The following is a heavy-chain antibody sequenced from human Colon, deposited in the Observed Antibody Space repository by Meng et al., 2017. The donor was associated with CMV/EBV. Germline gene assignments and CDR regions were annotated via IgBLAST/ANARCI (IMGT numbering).Heavy chain of an antibody. V-gene: IGHV4-34*01. CDR2: INHSGST. D-gene: IGHD3-10*01. CDR3: ARVALWLGGIKYYGMDV. J-gene: IGHJ6*02. CDR1: GGSFSGYY. Sequence: SETLSLTCAVYGGSFSGYYWSWIRQPPGKGLEWIGEINHSGSTNYNPSLKSRVTISVDTSKNQFSLKLSSVTPEDTGVYYCARVALWLGGIKYYGMDVWGQGTTVTVSS.